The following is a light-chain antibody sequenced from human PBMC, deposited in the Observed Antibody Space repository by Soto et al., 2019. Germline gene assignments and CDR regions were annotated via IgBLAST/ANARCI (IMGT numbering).Light chain of an antibody. V-gene: IGLV1-51*01. CDR3: GTWDSGLSPVV. CDR1: SSNIGSDY. Sequence: QSVLTQPPSVSAAPGQKVTISCSGRSSNIGSDYVSWYQQLPGTAPKLLIYDNNKRPSGIPDRSSGSKSGTSATLGITGHQTGDEADYYCGTWDSGLSPVVFGGGTQLTVL. CDR2: DNN. J-gene: IGLJ2*01.